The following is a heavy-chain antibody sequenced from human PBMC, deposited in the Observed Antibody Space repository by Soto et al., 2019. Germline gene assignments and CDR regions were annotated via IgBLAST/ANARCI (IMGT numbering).Heavy chain of an antibody. CDR1: GFTFSTYA. D-gene: IGHD3-16*01. J-gene: IGHJ4*02. V-gene: IGHV3-23*01. CDR3: AKVGLYYDYVWGSYDFDY. Sequence: GGSLRLSCAASGFTFSTYAMSWVRQAPGEGLEWVSGISGSGGSTYYADSVKGRFTISRDNSKNTLYLQMNSLRAEDTAVYYCAKVGLYYDYVWGSYDFDYWGQGTLVTVSS. CDR2: ISGSGGST.